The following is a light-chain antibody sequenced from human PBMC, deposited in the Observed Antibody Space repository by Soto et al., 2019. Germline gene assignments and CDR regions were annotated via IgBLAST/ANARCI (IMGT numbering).Light chain of an antibody. CDR3: QQRSNWPT. V-gene: IGKV3-11*01. CDR2: GAS. CDR1: QSVSLTA. Sequence: GLSQSPGTVSLYPGERATLSCSASQSVSLTALAWYQHKPGQAPRLLIYGASFRATGIPARFSGSGSGTDFTLTISSLEPEDFAVYYCQQRSNWPTFGQGTRLEVK. J-gene: IGKJ5*01.